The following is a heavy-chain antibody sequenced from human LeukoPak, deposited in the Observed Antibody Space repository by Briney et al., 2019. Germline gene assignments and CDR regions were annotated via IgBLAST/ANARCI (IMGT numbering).Heavy chain of an antibody. CDR2: SYYSGNT. J-gene: IGHJ4*02. D-gene: IGHD2-2*01. Sequence: SETLSLTCTVSGGSISSSNNFWVWTRQPPGKGLEWIGSSYYSGNTYYNPSLKSRVTISVDTSKNHFSLDLRSVMAADTAVYYCARHGNVVVVPAAKGFDYWGQGTQVTVSS. CDR1: GGSISSSNNF. V-gene: IGHV4-39*01. CDR3: ARHGNVVVVPAAKGFDY.